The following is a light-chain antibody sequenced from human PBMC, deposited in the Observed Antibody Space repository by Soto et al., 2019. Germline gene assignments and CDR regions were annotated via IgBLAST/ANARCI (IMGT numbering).Light chain of an antibody. V-gene: IGKV3-15*01. CDR2: GAS. CDR3: QQYNNWPWT. Sequence: EIVMTQSPATLSVSPGERATLSCRASQSVSSNLAWYQQKPGQAPGLLIFGASYRATGIPARFSGSGSGTEFTLTISSLQSEDFVVYYCQQYNNWPWTFGQGTKVEVK. CDR1: QSVSSN. J-gene: IGKJ1*01.